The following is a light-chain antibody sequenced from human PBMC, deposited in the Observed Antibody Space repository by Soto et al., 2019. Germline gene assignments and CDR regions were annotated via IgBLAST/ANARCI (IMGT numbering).Light chain of an antibody. V-gene: IGKV3-11*01. CDR1: QSVSSY. J-gene: IGKJ4*01. CDR2: VVS. Sequence: EIVLTQSPATLSLSPGERATLSCRASQSVSSYLAWYQQKPGQAPRLLIYVVSNRATGIPARFSGSGSGTDFTLTISSLEPEDFAVYYCQQRSNWPLTFGGGTKVEIK. CDR3: QQRSNWPLT.